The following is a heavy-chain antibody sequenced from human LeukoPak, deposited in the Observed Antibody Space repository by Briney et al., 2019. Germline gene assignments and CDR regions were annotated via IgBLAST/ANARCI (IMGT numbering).Heavy chain of an antibody. CDR3: ARQYYYDSGVY. V-gene: IGHV3-74*01. J-gene: IGHJ4*02. CDR2: INSDGSST. Sequence: GALRLSCAASGFTFSSYWMHWVRQAPGKGLVWVSRINSDGSSTSYADSVKGRFTISRDNAKNTLYLQMNSLRAEDTAVYYCARQYYYDSGVYWGQGTLVTVSS. D-gene: IGHD3-22*01. CDR1: GFTFSSYW.